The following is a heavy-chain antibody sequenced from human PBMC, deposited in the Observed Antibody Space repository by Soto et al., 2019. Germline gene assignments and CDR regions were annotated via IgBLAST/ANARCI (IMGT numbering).Heavy chain of an antibody. CDR3: ATIVGAHDY. CDR2: IYSSGSA. Sequence: PSETLSLTCTVSGGSIYTYSWTWLRQPAGKGLEWIGHIYSSGSANYNPSLKSRVSMSVDTSKNQFSLKLNSVTAADTAVYYCATIVGAHDYCGQGALVTVSS. CDR1: GGSIYTYS. D-gene: IGHD1-26*01. V-gene: IGHV4-4*07. J-gene: IGHJ4*02.